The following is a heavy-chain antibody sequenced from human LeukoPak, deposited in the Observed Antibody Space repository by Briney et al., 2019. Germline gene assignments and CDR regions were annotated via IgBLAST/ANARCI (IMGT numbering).Heavy chain of an antibody. Sequence: GASLKISCQGSGYSFTRYWIAWVRQLPGKGREWMGITYPGDSDTKYSPSFQGHVTFSADKSISTAYLEWGSLKASDTSMYYCASQCASGPLDYWGQGTLVTVSS. CDR1: GYSFTRYW. CDR3: ASQCASGPLDY. J-gene: IGHJ4*02. CDR2: TYPGDSDT. V-gene: IGHV5-51*01.